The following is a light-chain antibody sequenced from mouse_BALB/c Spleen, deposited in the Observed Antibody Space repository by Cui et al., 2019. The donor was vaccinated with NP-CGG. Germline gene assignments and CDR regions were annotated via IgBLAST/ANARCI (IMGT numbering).Light chain of an antibody. CDR2: GTN. CDR3: ALWYSNHWV. V-gene: IGLV1*01. Sequence: QAVVTQESALHTSPGETVTLTCRSSTGAVTTSNYANWVQENPDHLFTGLIGGTNNRAPGVPARFSGSLIGDKAALTITGAQTEDEAIYFCALWYSNHWVFGGGTKLTVL. J-gene: IGLJ1*01. CDR1: TGAVTTSNY.